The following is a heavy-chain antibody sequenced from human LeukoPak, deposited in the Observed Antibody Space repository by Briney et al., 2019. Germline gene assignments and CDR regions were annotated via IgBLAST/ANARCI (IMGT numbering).Heavy chain of an antibody. D-gene: IGHD2-15*01. V-gene: IGHV4-38-2*01. CDR1: GYSISSGYY. CDR2: IYHSGST. Sequence: PSETLSLTCAVSGYSISSGYYWGWIRQPPGKGLEWIGSIYHSGSTYYNPSLKSRVTISVDTSKNQFSLKLSSVTAADTAVYYCALRSPYYSGGSCYHDYWGQGTLVTVSS. CDR3: ALRSPYYSGGSCYHDY. J-gene: IGHJ4*02.